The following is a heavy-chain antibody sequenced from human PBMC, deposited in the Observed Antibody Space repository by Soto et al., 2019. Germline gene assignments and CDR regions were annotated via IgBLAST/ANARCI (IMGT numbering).Heavy chain of an antibody. J-gene: IGHJ4*02. V-gene: IGHV3-23*01. CDR2: ISGSGGST. D-gene: IGHD1-26*01. Sequence: EVQLLESGGGLVQPGGSLRLSCAASGFTFSSYAMRWVRQAPVKGLEWVSAISGSGGSTYYAVSVKGRFTISRDNSKNTLDLQMNSLRAEDTAVYYCARRGSGSYCDYWGQGTLVTVSS. CDR3: ARRGSGSYCDY. CDR1: GFTFSSYA.